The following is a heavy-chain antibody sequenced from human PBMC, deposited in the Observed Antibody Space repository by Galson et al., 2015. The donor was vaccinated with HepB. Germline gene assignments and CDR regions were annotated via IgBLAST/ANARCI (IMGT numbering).Heavy chain of an antibody. CDR2: IIPIFGTA. CDR3: ARYLRSYYDSSGFDGFWFDP. D-gene: IGHD3-22*01. V-gene: IGHV1-69*13. Sequence: SVKVSCKASGGTFSSYAISWVRQAPGQGLEWMGGIIPIFGTANYAQKFQGRVTITADESTSTAYMELSSLRSEDTAVYYCARYLRSYYDSSGFDGFWFDPWGQGTLVTVSS. J-gene: IGHJ5*02. CDR1: GGTFSSYA.